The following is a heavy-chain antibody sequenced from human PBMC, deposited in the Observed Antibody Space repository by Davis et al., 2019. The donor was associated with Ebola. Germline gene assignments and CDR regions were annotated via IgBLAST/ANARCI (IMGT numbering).Heavy chain of an antibody. CDR1: GYTFTSYG. D-gene: IGHD2-15*01. CDR3: ARDPGVVVVAATGDY. J-gene: IGHJ4*02. V-gene: IGHV1-18*01. Sequence: ASVKVSCKASGYTFTSYGINWVRQAPGQGLEWMGWISAYNGNTNYAQKLQGRVTMTTDTSTSTAYMELRSLRSDDTAVYYCARDPGVVVVAATGDYWGQGTLVTVSS. CDR2: ISAYNGNT.